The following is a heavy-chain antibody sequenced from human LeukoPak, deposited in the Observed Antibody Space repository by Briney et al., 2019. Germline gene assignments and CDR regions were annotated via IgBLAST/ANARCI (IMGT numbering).Heavy chain of an antibody. V-gene: IGHV3-30*14. J-gene: IGHJ4*02. D-gene: IGHD1-26*01. CDR1: GFSFREYP. Sequence: PGGSLRLSCVASGFSFREYPIHWVRQAPGKGLEWVAVISNDGTNEYDAEFVKGRFTISRDNSKNTLYLQMNSLRAEDTAVYYCARSSGDYLYFDYWGQGTLVTVSS. CDR2: ISNDGTNE. CDR3: ARSSGDYLYFDY.